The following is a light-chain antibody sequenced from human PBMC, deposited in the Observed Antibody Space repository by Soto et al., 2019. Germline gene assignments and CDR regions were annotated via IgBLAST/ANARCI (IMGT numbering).Light chain of an antibody. Sequence: QSALTQPASVSGSPGQSITMSCTGTSSDVGGYNYVSWYQQHPGKAPKLMIYEVSNRPSGVSNRVSGSKSGNTASLTISGLQAEDGADYYCSSYISSSIDYVFGTGTKLTVL. CDR2: EVS. J-gene: IGLJ1*01. CDR1: SSDVGGYNY. CDR3: SSYISSSIDYV. V-gene: IGLV2-14*01.